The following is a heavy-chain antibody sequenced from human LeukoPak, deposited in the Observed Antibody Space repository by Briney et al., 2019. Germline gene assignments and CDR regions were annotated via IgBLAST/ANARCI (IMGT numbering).Heavy chain of an antibody. V-gene: IGHV4-4*09. J-gene: IGHJ5*02. CDR3: AKMGANFDSSGYSRWFEP. D-gene: IGHD3-22*01. CDR1: GGSISPYA. CDR2: IYSDETT. Sequence: SETLSLTCTVSGGSISPYAWHWIRQAPGKGLEWIGYIYSDETTNYNPSLKGRVTISLDWSKSQFSLELNSVTAADTAVYYCAKMGANFDSSGYSRWFEPWGQGTLVTVSS.